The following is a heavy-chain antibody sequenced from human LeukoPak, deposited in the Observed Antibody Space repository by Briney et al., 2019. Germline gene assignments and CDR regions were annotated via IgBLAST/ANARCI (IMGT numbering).Heavy chain of an antibody. D-gene: IGHD6-19*01. J-gene: IGHJ5*02. V-gene: IGHV4-34*01. CDR1: GGSISGYY. Sequence: SETLSLTCAVYGGSISGYYWSWIRQPPGKGLEWIGEINHSGSTNYNPSLKSRVTISVDTSKNQFSLKLSSVTAADTAVYYCARGPRRQWLVIGWFDPWGQGTLVTVSS. CDR2: INHSGST. CDR3: ARGPRRQWLVIGWFDP.